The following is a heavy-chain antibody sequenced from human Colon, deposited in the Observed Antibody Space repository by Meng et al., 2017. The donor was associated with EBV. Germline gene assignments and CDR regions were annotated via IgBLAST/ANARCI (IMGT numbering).Heavy chain of an antibody. CDR3: ARVSGRSFDP. V-gene: IGHV4-61*01. J-gene: IGHJ5*02. D-gene: IGHD3-10*01. CDR1: GDSVATGRYY. Sequence: HLQGSGPGFVKPSATLSLTCTFAGDSVATGRYYWSWIRQPPGKGLEWIAYIYYIGGTNYNPSLKSRLTISLDTSKNQFSLSLRSVTAADTAVYYCARVSGRSFDPWGQGTLVTVSS. CDR2: IYYIGGT.